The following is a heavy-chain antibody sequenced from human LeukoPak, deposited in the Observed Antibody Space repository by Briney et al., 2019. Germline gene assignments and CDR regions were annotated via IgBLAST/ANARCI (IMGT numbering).Heavy chain of an antibody. CDR3: ARGVLRVGATPSHAFDI. CDR1: GYTFTVYY. D-gene: IGHD1-26*01. Sequence: ASVRVSCTASGYTFTVYYMHWVRQAPGQGLEWMGWINPNSGGTNYAQKFQGWVTMTRDTSISTAYMELSRLRSDDTAVYYCARGVLRVGATPSHAFDIWGQGTMVTVSS. J-gene: IGHJ3*02. V-gene: IGHV1-2*04. CDR2: INPNSGGT.